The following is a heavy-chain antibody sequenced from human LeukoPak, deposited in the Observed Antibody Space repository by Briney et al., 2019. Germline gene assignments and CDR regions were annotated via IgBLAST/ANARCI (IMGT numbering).Heavy chain of an antibody. V-gene: IGHV1-69*06. J-gene: IGHJ4*02. Sequence: SVKVSCKASGGTFNSYAISWVRQAPGQGLEWMGGIIPIFGTTNYARKFRGRVTLTADKSTRTAYMELSSLRAEDTAVYYCARVRYDSSGYYSIFDSWGQGTLVTVSS. CDR2: IIPIFGTT. D-gene: IGHD3-22*01. CDR1: GGTFNSYA. CDR3: ARVRYDSSGYYSIFDS.